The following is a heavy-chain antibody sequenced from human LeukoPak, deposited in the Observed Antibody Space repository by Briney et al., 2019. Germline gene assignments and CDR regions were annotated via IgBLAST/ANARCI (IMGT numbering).Heavy chain of an antibody. V-gene: IGHV3-21*01. CDR3: ARDALTQSLDGYNFLDY. Sequence: GGSLRLSCAASGFTFSSYSMNWVRQAPGKGLEWVSSISSSSSYIYYADSVKGRFTISRDNAKNSLYLQMNSLRAEDTAVYYCARDALTQSLDGYNFLDYWGQGTLVTVSS. CDR2: ISSSSSYI. J-gene: IGHJ4*02. CDR1: GFTFSSYS. D-gene: IGHD5-24*01.